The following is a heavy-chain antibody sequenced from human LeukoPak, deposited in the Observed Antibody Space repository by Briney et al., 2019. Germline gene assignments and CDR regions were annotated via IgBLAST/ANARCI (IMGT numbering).Heavy chain of an antibody. Sequence: GGSLRLSCAASGFTFSSYAMSWVRQAPGKGLEWVSDISGSGGSTYYADSVKGRFTISRDNSKNTLYLQMNSLRAEDTAVYYCAKDLTYYDSSALFDYWGQGTLVTVSS. CDR3: AKDLTYYDSSALFDY. V-gene: IGHV3-23*01. CDR2: ISGSGGST. CDR1: GFTFSSYA. D-gene: IGHD3-22*01. J-gene: IGHJ4*02.